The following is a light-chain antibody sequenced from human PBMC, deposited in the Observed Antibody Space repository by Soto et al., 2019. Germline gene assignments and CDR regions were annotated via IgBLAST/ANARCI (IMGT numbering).Light chain of an antibody. CDR1: QSVSRR. Sequence: EIVLTQSPGTLSLSPGGRATLSCRASQSVSRRLAWYQHRPGQSPRLLISGASMRASGVPVRFSGSGSGTEFTLIISRLEPEDFAVYYCQHYGETPITFGLGTRLEV. CDR2: GAS. CDR3: QHYGETPIT. V-gene: IGKV3-20*01. J-gene: IGKJ5*01.